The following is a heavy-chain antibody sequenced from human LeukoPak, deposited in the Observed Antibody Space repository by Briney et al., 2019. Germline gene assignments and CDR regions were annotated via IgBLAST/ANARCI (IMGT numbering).Heavy chain of an antibody. D-gene: IGHD2-15*01. CDR3: AVGYCSGGSCYSDI. CDR2: IYYSGST. Sequence: SETLSLTCTVSGGSISSYYWSWIRQPPGKGLEWIGYIYYSGSTNYNPSLKSRVTISVDTPKNQFSLKPSSVTAADTAVYYCAVGYCSGGSCYSDIWGQGTMVTVSS. CDR1: GGSISSYY. J-gene: IGHJ3*02. V-gene: IGHV4-59*08.